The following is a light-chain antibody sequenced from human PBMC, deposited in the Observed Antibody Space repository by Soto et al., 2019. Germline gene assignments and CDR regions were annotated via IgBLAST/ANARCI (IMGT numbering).Light chain of an antibody. Sequence: EIVLTQSPGTLSLPPGERATLSCRASQSVSSSYLAWYQQKPGQAPRPLIYGASSRAIGIPDRFSGSGSVTDFTLTISRLEPEDFAVYYCQQYGSSPWTFGQGTRWISN. V-gene: IGKV3-20*01. CDR1: QSVSSSY. CDR2: GAS. J-gene: IGKJ1*01. CDR3: QQYGSSPWT.